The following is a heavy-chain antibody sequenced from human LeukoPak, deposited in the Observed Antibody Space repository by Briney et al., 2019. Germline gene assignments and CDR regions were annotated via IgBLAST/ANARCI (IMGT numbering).Heavy chain of an antibody. CDR2: ISGSGAST. CDR1: GFTFTFTNDA. J-gene: IGHJ6*02. V-gene: IGHV3-23*01. D-gene: IGHD2-2*01. CDR3: AKDYHMVV. Sequence: GASLRLSCAASGFTFTFTNDAMTWVRQAPGKGLEWVSSISGSGASTYYTDSVKGRFTISTDNSKSTLYLQMNSPRAEDTAIYYCAKDYHMVVWGQGTTVTVSS.